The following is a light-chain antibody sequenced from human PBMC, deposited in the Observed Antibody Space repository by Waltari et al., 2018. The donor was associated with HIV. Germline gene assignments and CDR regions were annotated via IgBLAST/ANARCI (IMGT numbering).Light chain of an antibody. CDR3: AAWDDSLSVV. CDR2: RNN. J-gene: IGLJ2*01. V-gene: IGLV1-47*01. CDR1: SSNIGNNP. Sequence: QSVLTQPPSASGTPGQRVTISCSGGSSNIGNNPVYWYQQFPGTAPKLLIYRNNQRPSGVPDRFSGSKSGTSASLVISGLRSEDEADYYCAAWDDSLSVVFGGGTKVTVL.